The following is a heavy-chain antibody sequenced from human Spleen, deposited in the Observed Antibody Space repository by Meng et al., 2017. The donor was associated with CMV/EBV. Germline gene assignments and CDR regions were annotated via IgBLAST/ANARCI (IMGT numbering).Heavy chain of an antibody. D-gene: IGHD1-26*01. CDR3: ARVKSGRGAFDI. J-gene: IGHJ3*02. CDR1: GFTFSTYW. V-gene: IGHV3-7*01. CDR2: IKQDGSEK. Sequence: GESLKISCAASGFTFSTYWMTWVRQAPGKGLEWVANIKQDGSEKYYADSVKGRFTISRDNAKNSLYLQMNSLRAEDTAVYYCARVKSGRGAFDIWGQGTMVTVSS.